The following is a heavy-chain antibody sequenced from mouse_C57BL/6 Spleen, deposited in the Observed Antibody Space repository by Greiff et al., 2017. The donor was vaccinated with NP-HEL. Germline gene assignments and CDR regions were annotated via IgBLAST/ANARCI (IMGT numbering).Heavy chain of an antibody. V-gene: IGHV1-82*01. CDR2: IYPGDGDT. CDR3: ARDKGSSHWYFDV. D-gene: IGHD1-1*01. J-gene: IGHJ1*03. CDR1: GYAFSSSW. Sequence: QVQLQQSGPELVKPGASVKISCKASGYAFSSSWMNWVKQRPGKGLEWIGRIYPGDGDTNYNGKFKGKATLTADKSSSTAYMQLSSLTSEDSAVYFCARDKGSSHWYFDVWGTGTTVTVSS.